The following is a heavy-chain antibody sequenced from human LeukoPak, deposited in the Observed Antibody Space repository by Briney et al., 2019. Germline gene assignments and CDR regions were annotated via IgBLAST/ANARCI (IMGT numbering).Heavy chain of an antibody. D-gene: IGHD3-22*01. CDR1: GGSFSGTTYY. CDR2: VYYSGST. Sequence: SETLSLTCTVSGGSFSGTTYYWGWIRQPPGKGLEWIGSVYYSGSTYYNQSLKSRVTISVDTSKNQFSLKLTSVTAADTAVYYCARQYYDSSGYYPWYFDYWGQGTLVTVSS. J-gene: IGHJ4*02. V-gene: IGHV4-39*01. CDR3: ARQYYDSSGYYPWYFDY.